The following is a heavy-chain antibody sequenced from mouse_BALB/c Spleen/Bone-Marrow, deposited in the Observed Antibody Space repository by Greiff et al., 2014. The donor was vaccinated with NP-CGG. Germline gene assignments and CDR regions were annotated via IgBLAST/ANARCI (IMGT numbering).Heavy chain of an antibody. CDR1: GFNIKDTY. CDR2: IYPANGNT. J-gene: IGHJ3*01. D-gene: IGHD1-1*01. V-gene: IGHV14-3*02. Sequence: EVKLEESGAELVKPGASVKLSCTASGFNIKDTYMHWVKQRPEQGLEWIGRIYPANGNTKYDAKFQGKATITADTSSNTAYLQLSSLTSEATAVYYCASYYYGNSYGFAYWGQGTLVTVSA. CDR3: ASYYYGNSYGFAY.